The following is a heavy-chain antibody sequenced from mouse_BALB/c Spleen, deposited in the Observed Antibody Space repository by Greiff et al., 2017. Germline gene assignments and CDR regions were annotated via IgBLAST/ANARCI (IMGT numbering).Heavy chain of an antibody. D-gene: IGHD1-1*01. CDR2: ISSGSSTI. J-gene: IGHJ4*01. CDR3: ARAGLLRYRYYAMDY. Sequence: EVQRVESGGGLVQPGGSRKLSCAASGFTFSSFGMHWVRQAPEKGLEWVAYISSGSSTIYYADTVKGRFTISRDNPKNTLFLQMTSLRSEDTAMYYCARAGLLRYRYYAMDYWGQGTSVTVSS. CDR1: GFTFSSFG. V-gene: IGHV5-17*02.